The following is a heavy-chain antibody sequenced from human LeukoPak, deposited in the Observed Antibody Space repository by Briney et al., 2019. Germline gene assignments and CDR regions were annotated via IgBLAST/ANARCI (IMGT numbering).Heavy chain of an antibody. CDR1: GFTFSSYS. D-gene: IGHD3-3*01. V-gene: IGHV3-21*01. Sequence: GRSLRLSCAASGFTFSSYSMNWVRQTPGKGLEWVSAISSRSSYIYYADAVKGRFTISRDNAKNSLYLQMNSLRAEDTAVYYCARVYDFWSGYPHYFDYWGQGTPVTVSS. CDR2: ISSRSSYI. J-gene: IGHJ4*02. CDR3: ARVYDFWSGYPHYFDY.